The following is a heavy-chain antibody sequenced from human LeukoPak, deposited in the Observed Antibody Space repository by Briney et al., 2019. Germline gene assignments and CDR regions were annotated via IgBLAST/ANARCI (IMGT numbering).Heavy chain of an antibody. D-gene: IGHD3-16*01. V-gene: IGHV3-48*03. CDR2: IRDDGSTT. J-gene: IGHJ4*02. CDR3: ARRFRD. Sequence: GGSLRLSCVGSGLTSSGFELNWVRQPPGKGLEWVSYIRDDGSTTTYADSVKGRFVISRDNTKNSLYLQMNSLRGEDTAIYYCARRFRDWGQGTLVTVSS. CDR1: GLTSSGFE.